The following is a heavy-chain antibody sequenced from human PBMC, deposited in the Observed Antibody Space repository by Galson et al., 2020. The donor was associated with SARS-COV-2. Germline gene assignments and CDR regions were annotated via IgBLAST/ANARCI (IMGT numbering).Heavy chain of an antibody. V-gene: IGHV4-59*02. J-gene: IGHJ4*02. CDR2: IYSNGNT. Sequence: SETLSLTCSVSGASVGSLHWAWIRQPAGKGLEWIASIYSNGNTNYNPSLKSRVTISVDTSKNQFSLKLNSVTAADTAVYYCVRGGWWPIVWGQGTLVTVSS. CDR1: GASVGSLH. CDR3: VRGGWWPIV. D-gene: IGHD2-15*01.